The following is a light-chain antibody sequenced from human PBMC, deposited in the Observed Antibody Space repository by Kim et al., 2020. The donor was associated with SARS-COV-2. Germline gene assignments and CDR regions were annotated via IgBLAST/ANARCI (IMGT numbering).Light chain of an antibody. CDR2: WAS. CDR1: QSLLYSSKNKSY. CDR3: QQYYSIPYT. J-gene: IGKJ2*01. V-gene: IGKV4-1*01. Sequence: RATINCKSSQSLLYSSKNKSYLAWYQQKPGQPPKLLIYWASTRESGVPDRFSGSGSGTDFTLTISSLQAEDVAVYYCQQYYSIPYTFGQGTKLEI.